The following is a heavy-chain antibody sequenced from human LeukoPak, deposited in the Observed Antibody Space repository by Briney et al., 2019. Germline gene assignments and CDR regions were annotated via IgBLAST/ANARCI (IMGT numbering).Heavy chain of an antibody. CDR3: ARSRYYDFWSGYYDDAKPDDY. V-gene: IGHV3-7*01. D-gene: IGHD3-3*01. CDR1: GFTFSIYW. CDR2: IKQDGSEK. J-gene: IGHJ4*02. Sequence: GGSLRLSCAASGFTFSIYWMSWVRQAPGKRLEWVANIKQDGSEKYYVDSVKGRFPISRDNAKNSLYLQMNSLRAEDMAVYYCARSRYYDFWSGYYDDAKPDDYWGQGTLVTVSS.